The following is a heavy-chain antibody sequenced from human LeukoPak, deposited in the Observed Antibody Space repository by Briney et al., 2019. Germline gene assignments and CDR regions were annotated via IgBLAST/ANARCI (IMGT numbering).Heavy chain of an antibody. Sequence: GGSLRLSCAASGFTFSSYSMNWVRQAPGKGLEWVSSISSSSSYIYYADSVKGRFTISRDNAKNSLYLQMNSLRAEDTAVYYCAKGAGRKYRVGSIAANRLDVWGKGTTVTVSS. CDR1: GFTFSSYS. CDR2: ISSSSSYI. CDR3: AKGAGRKYRVGSIAANRLDV. D-gene: IGHD6-13*01. V-gene: IGHV3-21*01. J-gene: IGHJ6*04.